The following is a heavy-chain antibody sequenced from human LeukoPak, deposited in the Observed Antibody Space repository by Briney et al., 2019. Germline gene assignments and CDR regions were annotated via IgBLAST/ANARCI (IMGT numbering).Heavy chain of an antibody. CDR3: ARGGIVGATFDWFDP. J-gene: IGHJ5*02. CDR1: GYTFTSYY. V-gene: IGHV1-46*01. CDR2: INPSGGST. D-gene: IGHD1-26*01. Sequence: ASVKVSCKASGYTFTSYYMHWVRQAPGQGLEWMGIINPSGGSTSYAQKFQGRVTMTRDTSTSTVYMELSSLRSEDTAVYYCARGGIVGATFDWFDPWGQGTLVTVSS.